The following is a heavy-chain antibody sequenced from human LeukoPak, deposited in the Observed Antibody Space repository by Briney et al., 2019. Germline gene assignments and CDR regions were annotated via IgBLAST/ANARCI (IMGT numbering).Heavy chain of an antibody. Sequence: KASETLPLTCTVSGGSISIYYWSWIRQPPGKGLEWIGYIYNSGNTNYNPSLKSRVTISVDTSKNQFSLKLSSVTAADTAVYYCARDRELGFWGQGILVTVSS. CDR1: GGSISIYY. CDR3: ARDRELGF. CDR2: IYNSGNT. D-gene: IGHD1-7*01. V-gene: IGHV4-59*01. J-gene: IGHJ4*02.